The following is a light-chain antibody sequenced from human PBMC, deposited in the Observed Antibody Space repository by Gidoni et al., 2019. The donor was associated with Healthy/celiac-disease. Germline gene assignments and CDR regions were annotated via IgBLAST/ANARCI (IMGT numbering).Light chain of an antibody. CDR1: NIGSKS. J-gene: IGLJ2*01. CDR3: QVWDSSSDHVV. Sequence: SYVLTQPPSVSLAPGHTARITCGGNNIGSKSVNWYQQKPGQAPVLVVYDDSDRHSGIPERFSGSNSGNTATLTISRVEAGDEADYYCQVWDSSSDHVVFGGGTKLTVL. V-gene: IGLV3-21*02. CDR2: DDS.